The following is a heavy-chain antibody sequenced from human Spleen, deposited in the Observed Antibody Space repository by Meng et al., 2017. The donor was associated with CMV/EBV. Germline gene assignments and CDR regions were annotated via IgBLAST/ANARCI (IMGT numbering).Heavy chain of an antibody. D-gene: IGHD6-19*01. J-gene: IGHJ6*02. Sequence: GESLKISCAASGFTFDDYAMHWVRQAPGKGLEWVSLISWDGVSTYYADSVKGRFTISRDNSKNSLYLQMNSLRAEDTALYYCAKSADASDYYYYGMDVWGQGTTVTVSS. CDR3: AKSADASDYYYYGMDV. CDR1: GFTFDDYA. V-gene: IGHV3-43D*03. CDR2: ISWDGVST.